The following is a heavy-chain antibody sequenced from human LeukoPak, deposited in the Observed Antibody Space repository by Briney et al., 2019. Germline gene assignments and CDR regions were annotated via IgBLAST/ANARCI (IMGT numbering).Heavy chain of an antibody. CDR2: ISTSSSYI. J-gene: IGHJ4*02. D-gene: IGHD3/OR15-3a*01. CDR3: ARTGLGLYSFDY. Sequence: GGSLRLSCAAYGFTFSSYSMNWVRQAPGKGLEWVSFISTSSSYIYYADSVKGRFTISRDNAKNSLYLEMNSLRLEDTAVYYCARTGLGLYSFDYWGRGTLVTVSS. CDR1: GFTFSSYS. V-gene: IGHV3-21*01.